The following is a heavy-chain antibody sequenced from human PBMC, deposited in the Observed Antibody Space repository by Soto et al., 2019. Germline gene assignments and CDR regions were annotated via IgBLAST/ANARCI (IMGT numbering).Heavy chain of an antibody. J-gene: IGHJ6*01. CDR1: GGAFSSYA. V-gene: IGHV1-69*13. Sequence: GASVKGSCKASGGAFSSYAISLVRQAPGQGLEWMGGIIPIFGTANYAQKFHGRVTITADESTSTAYMELSSLRSEDTAVYYCAREDIVVVPAAILRYYGMDVWGQGTTVTVSS. D-gene: IGHD2-2*02. CDR2: IIPIFGTA. CDR3: AREDIVVVPAAILRYYGMDV.